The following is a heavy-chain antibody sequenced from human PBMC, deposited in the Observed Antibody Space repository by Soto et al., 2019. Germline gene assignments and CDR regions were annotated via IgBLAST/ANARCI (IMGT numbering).Heavy chain of an antibody. J-gene: IGHJ4*02. CDR2: IKQDGSEK. V-gene: IGHV3-7*05. CDR3: ARDWYSYG. D-gene: IGHD5-18*01. CDR1: GFTFTTAW. Sequence: PGGSLRLSCAASGFTFTTAWINWVRQAPGKGLEWVANIKQDGSEKYYVDSVKGRFTISRDNAKNSLYLQMNSLRAEDTAVYYCARDWYSYGWGQGTLVTVSS.